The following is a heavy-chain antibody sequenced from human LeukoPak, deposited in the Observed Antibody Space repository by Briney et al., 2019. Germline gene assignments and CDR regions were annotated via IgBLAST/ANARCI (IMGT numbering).Heavy chain of an antibody. J-gene: IGHJ4*02. CDR2: IYYSGST. CDR3: ARDLSFDY. V-gene: IGHV4-39*07. CDR1: GGSISSSSYY. Sequence: NPSETLSLTCTVSGGSISSSSYYWGWIRQPPGKGLEWIGSIYYSGSTYYNPSLKSRVTISVDTSKNQFSLKLSSVTAADTAVYYCARDLSFDYWGQGTLVTVSS.